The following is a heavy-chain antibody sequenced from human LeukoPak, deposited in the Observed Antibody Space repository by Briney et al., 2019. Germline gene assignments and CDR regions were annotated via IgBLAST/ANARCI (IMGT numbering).Heavy chain of an antibody. CDR3: AVPRASNCSSTSCYFSY. Sequence: PSETLSLTCTVSGGSISSSSYSWGWIRQPPGKGLEWIGSIYYSGSTYYNPSLKSRVTISVDTSKNQFSLKLSSVTAADTAVYYCAVPRASNCSSTSCYFSYWGQGTLVTVSS. V-gene: IGHV4-39*01. CDR1: GGSISSSSYS. CDR2: IYYSGST. J-gene: IGHJ4*02. D-gene: IGHD2-2*01.